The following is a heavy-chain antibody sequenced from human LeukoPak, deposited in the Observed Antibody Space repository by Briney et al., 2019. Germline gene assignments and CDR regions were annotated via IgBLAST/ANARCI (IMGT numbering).Heavy chain of an antibody. V-gene: IGHV3-23*01. J-gene: IGHJ4*02. CDR2: ISASGGRT. CDR3: VEGGAPSYYDGSGDSYFDY. CDR1: GFTFSSYA. Sequence: GGSLRLSCAASGFTFSSYAMSWVRQAPGKGLEWVSVISASGGRTSYADSVKGRFTVSRDNSKNMLYLQMNSLRAEDTAVYFCVEGGAPSYYDGSGDSYFDYWGQGTLVTVSS. D-gene: IGHD3-22*01.